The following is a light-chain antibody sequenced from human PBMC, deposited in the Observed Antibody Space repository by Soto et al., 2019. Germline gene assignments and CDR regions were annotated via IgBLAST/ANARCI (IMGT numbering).Light chain of an antibody. J-gene: IGLJ1*01. Sequence: QSVLTQPRSVSGSPGQSVTISCTGTSSDVAIYNYISWYQQHPGEAPKLMIHDVSERPSGVPDRFSGSKSGNTASLTISGLQAEDEADYCCCSYAGSYTFARNVFGTGTKLTVL. CDR2: DVS. CDR3: CSYAGSYTFARNV. V-gene: IGLV2-11*01. CDR1: SSDVAIYNY.